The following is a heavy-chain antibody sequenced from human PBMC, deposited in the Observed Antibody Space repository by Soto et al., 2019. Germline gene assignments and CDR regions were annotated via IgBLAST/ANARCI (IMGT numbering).Heavy chain of an antibody. Sequence: QVQLVESGGGVVQPGRSLRLSCAASGFTFSSYGMHWVRQAPGKGLEWVAVIWYDGSNKYYADSVKGRFTISRDNSKNTLYLQMNSLRAEDTAVYYCARDQAVAGYYYYGMDVWGQGTTVTVSS. CDR1: GFTFSSYG. V-gene: IGHV3-33*01. CDR2: IWYDGSNK. J-gene: IGHJ6*02. D-gene: IGHD6-19*01. CDR3: ARDQAVAGYYYYGMDV.